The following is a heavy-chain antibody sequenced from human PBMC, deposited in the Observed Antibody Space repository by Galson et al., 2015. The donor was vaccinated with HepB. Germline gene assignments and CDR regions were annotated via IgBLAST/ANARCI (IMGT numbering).Heavy chain of an antibody. V-gene: IGHV4-59*01. CDR1: GGSISSYY. J-gene: IGHJ5*02. CDR3: ARENQYPRAFDP. D-gene: IGHD4-11*01. CDR2: IYYSGST. Sequence: LSLTCTVSGGSISSYYWSWIRQPPGKGLEWIGYIYYSGSTNYNPSLKSRVTISVDTSKNQFSLKLSSVTAADTAVYCCARENQYPRAFDPWGQGTLVTVSS.